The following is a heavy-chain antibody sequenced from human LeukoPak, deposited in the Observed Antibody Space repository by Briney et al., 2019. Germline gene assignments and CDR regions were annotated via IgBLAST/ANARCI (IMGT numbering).Heavy chain of an antibody. CDR3: AKDMGYCSSATCYGLDY. CDR2: ISGSGGST. CDR1: GFTISSNY. V-gene: IGHV3-23*01. Sequence: GGSLRLSCAASGFTISSNYMSWVRQAPGKGLEWVSAISGSGGSTYYADSVKGRFTISRDNSKNTLYLQMNSLRAEDTAVYYCAKDMGYCSSATCYGLDYWGQGTLVTVSS. D-gene: IGHD2-2*01. J-gene: IGHJ4*02.